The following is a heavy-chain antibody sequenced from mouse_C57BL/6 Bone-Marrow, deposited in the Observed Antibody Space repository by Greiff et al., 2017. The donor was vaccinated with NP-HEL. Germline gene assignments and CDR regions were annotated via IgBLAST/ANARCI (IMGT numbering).Heavy chain of an antibody. D-gene: IGHD3-2*02. CDR3: ARGGSGLWSYFDV. Sequence: VQLQQPGAELVKPGASVKMSCKASGYTFTSYWITWVKQRPGQGLEWIGDIYPGSGSTNYNEKFKSKATLTVDTSSSTAYMQLSSLTSEDSAVYYCARGGSGLWSYFDVWGTGTTVTVSS. CDR1: GYTFTSYW. CDR2: IYPGSGST. V-gene: IGHV1-55*01. J-gene: IGHJ1*03.